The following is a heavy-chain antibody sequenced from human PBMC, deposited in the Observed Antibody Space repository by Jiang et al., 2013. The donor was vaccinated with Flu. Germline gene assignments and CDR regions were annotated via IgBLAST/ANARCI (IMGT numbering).Heavy chain of an antibody. D-gene: IGHD3-22*01. CDR3: ARGDPLYYYDSSGYYLPRFNYFDY. V-gene: IGHV1-46*01. J-gene: IGHJ4*02. Sequence: GGSTSYAQKFQGRVTMTRDTSTSTVYMELSSLRSEDTAVYYCARGDPLYYYDSSGYYLPRFNYFDYWGQGTLVTVSS. CDR2: GGST.